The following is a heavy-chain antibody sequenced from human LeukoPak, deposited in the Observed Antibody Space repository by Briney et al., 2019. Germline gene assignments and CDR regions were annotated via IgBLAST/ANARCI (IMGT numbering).Heavy chain of an antibody. CDR3: VRTYYDFWTGDDD. V-gene: IGHV4-4*07. J-gene: IGHJ4*02. Sequence: ASETLSLTCSVSAGSLRGDYWTWIRQPAGKGLEWVGRIFGSGNTNYNPSLKSRLTMSVDTSRNQFSLKLSSVTAADTAVYYCVRTYYDFWTGDDDWGQGILVTVSS. CDR2: IFGSGNT. CDR1: AGSLRGDY. D-gene: IGHD3-3*01.